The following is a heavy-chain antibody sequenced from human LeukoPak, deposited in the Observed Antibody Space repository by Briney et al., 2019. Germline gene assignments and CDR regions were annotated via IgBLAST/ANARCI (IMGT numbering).Heavy chain of an antibody. CDR1: GGSISSDY. CDR3: ARRLWSGPFDY. J-gene: IGHJ4*02. CDR2: IYSSGSP. D-gene: IGHD3-3*01. Sequence: SETLSLTCNVSGGSISSDYWSWIRQPPGKGLEWIGFIYSSGSPTYNASLESRVSISVDTSKNQFSLKLTSVTAIDAAVYYCARRLWSGPFDYWGQGTLVTVFS. V-gene: IGHV4-4*09.